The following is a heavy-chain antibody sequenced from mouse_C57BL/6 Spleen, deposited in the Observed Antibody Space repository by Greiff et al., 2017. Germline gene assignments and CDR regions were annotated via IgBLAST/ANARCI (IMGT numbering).Heavy chain of an antibody. CDR2: IDPSDSYT. J-gene: IGHJ2*01. CDR3: AREGTSDYFDY. CDR1: GYTFTSYW. Sequence: QVQLQQPGAELVRPGTSVKLSCKASGYTFTSYWMHWVKQRPGQGLEWIGVIDPSDSYTNYNQKFKGKATLTVDTSSSTAYMQLSGLTSEDSAVYYCAREGTSDYFDYWGQGTTLTVSS. V-gene: IGHV1-59*01. D-gene: IGHD3-3*01.